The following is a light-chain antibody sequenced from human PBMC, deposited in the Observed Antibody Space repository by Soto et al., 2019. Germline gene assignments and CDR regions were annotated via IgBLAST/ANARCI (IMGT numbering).Light chain of an antibody. V-gene: IGKV1-33*01. CDR2: DAS. CDR3: QKYDSLPLT. Sequence: DIQMTQSPSSLSASVGDRVTISCQASQDISNYLNWYQHKEGKAPKLLIYDASNLETGVPSRFSGSGSGTDFTLTISSLQPEDIATYYCQKYDSLPLTFGPGNKVDIK. CDR1: QDISNY. J-gene: IGKJ3*01.